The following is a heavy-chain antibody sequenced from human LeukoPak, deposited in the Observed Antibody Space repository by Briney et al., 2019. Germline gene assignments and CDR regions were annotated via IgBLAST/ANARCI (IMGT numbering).Heavy chain of an antibody. V-gene: IGHV3-74*01. CDR2: INSDGSST. J-gene: IGHJ4*02. Sequence: GGSLRPSCAASGFTFSSYWMHWVRQGPGKGLVWVSRINSDGSSTSYADSVKGRFAISRDNSKNTLYPQMNSLRAEDTAVYYCAKDEVAYYYGSGSFNYWGQGTLVTVSS. D-gene: IGHD3-10*01. CDR1: GFTFSSYW. CDR3: AKDEVAYYYGSGSFNY.